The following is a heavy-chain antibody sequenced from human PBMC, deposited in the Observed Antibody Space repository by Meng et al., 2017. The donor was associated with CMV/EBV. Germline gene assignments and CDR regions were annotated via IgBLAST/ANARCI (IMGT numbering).Heavy chain of an antibody. CDR2: IYYSGST. V-gene: IGHV4-61*01. CDR3: ARDPRRDEIGC. CDR1: GGSVRSGSYY. Sequence: GSLRLSCTVSGGSVRSGSYYWSWIRQPPGKGLEWIGYIYYSGSTNYNPSLKSRVTISVDTSKNQFSLKLSSVTAADTAVYYCARDPRRDEIGCWGQGTLVTVSS. D-gene: IGHD2-21*01. J-gene: IGHJ4*02.